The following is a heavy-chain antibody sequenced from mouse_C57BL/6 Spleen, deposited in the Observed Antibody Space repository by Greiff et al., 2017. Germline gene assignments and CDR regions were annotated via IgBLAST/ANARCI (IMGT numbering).Heavy chain of an antibody. Sequence: EVKLVESGGGLVQPGGSLKLSCAASGFTFSDYYMYWVRQTPEKRLEWVAYISNGGGSTYYPDTVKGQFTISRDNAKNTLYLQMSRLKSEDTAMYYCASLYGDYEWYFDVWGTGTTVTVSS. D-gene: IGHD2-13*01. V-gene: IGHV5-12*01. CDR1: GFTFSDYY. CDR2: ISNGGGST. J-gene: IGHJ1*03. CDR3: ASLYGDYEWYFDV.